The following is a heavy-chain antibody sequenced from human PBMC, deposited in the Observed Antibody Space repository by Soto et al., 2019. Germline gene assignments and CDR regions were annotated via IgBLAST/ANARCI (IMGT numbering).Heavy chain of an antibody. D-gene: IGHD5-18*01. CDR1: GFTFSGYA. J-gene: IGHJ4*02. CDR2: ISGSGDST. CDR3: AKGIYSYGYNSFDY. V-gene: IGHV3-23*01. Sequence: EVQLLESGGGLVQPGGSLRLSCAASGFTFSGYAMSWVRQAPGKGLEWVSAISGSGDSTYDADSVKGRFTISRDNSKNTLYLQMNSLRAEDTAVYYCAKGIYSYGYNSFDYWSQGTLVTVSS.